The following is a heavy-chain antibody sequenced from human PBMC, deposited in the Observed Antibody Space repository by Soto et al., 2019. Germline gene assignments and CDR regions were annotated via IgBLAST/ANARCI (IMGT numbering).Heavy chain of an antibody. CDR1: GFTFSSYS. CDR3: AKDFTGTARDNGMDV. CDR2: ISSSSSYI. J-gene: IGHJ6*02. D-gene: IGHD1-7*01. V-gene: IGHV3-21*04. Sequence: GGSLRLSCAASGFTFSSYSMNWVRQAPGKGLEWVSSISSSSSYIYHADSVKGRFTISRDNAKNSLYLQMNSLRAEDTAVYYCAKDFTGTARDNGMDVWGQGTTVTVSS.